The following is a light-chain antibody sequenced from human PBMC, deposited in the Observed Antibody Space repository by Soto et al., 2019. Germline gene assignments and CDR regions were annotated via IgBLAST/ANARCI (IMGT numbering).Light chain of an antibody. CDR1: QSLLCTSNNKYC. CDR3: QQYADSPLT. CDR2: RAS. J-gene: IGKJ4*01. Sequence: DIVMTQSPDSLAVSLGERATINCKSSQSLLCTSNNKYCLSWFQQKPGQPPQLLIYRASTRESGVPDRFSGSGSGTDFTLTISSLQAEDVAVYYCQQYADSPLTFGGGTKVEI. V-gene: IGKV4-1*01.